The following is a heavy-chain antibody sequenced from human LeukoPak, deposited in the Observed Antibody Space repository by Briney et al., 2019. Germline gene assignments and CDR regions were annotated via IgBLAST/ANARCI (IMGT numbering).Heavy chain of an antibody. D-gene: IGHD3-3*01. CDR1: GFTFSSYG. V-gene: IGHV3-30*02. CDR2: IRYDGSNK. Sequence: GGSLRLSCAASGFTFSSYGMHWVRQAPGKGLEWVAFIRYDGSNKYYADSVKGRFTISRDNAKNSLYLQMNSLRAEDTAVYYCARVSYDFWSGSDLDYWGQGTLVTVSS. CDR3: ARVSYDFWSGSDLDY. J-gene: IGHJ4*02.